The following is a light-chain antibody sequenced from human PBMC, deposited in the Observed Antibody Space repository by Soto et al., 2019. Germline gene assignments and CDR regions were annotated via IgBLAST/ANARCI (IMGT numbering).Light chain of an antibody. CDR2: AAS. V-gene: IGKV1-39*01. J-gene: IGKJ1*01. CDR1: QRISGY. Sequence: DIQMTQSPSFLSASVGDRVTITCRSSQRISGYLNWYQHKPGRAPNLLIYAASNLQIGVPSRFSGSGSGTDFTLTVSSLQPEDFATYYCQHSYSLPLTFGQGTKVDLK. CDR3: QHSYSLPLT.